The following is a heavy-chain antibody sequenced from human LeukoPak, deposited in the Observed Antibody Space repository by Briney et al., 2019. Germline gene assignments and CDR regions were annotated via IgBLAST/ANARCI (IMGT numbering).Heavy chain of an antibody. CDR2: ISSSGSTI. Sequence: PGGSLRLSCAASGFTFSDYYMSWIRQAPGKGLEWVSYISSSGSTIYYADSVKGRFTISRDNAKNSLYLQMNSLRAEDTAVYYCARESEKGFYYYYGMDVWGQGTTVTVSS. CDR3: ARESEKGFYYYYGMDV. V-gene: IGHV3-11*01. CDR1: GFTFSDYY. J-gene: IGHJ6*02.